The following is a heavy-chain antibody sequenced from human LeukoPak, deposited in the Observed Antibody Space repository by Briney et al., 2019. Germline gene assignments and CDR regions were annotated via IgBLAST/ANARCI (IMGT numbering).Heavy chain of an antibody. CDR1: GFTFSSYA. CDR3: ARADKVGYSSGWYAD. V-gene: IGHV3-21*01. D-gene: IGHD6-19*01. CDR2: ISSSSSYI. J-gene: IGHJ4*02. Sequence: GGPLRLSCAASGFTFSSYAMSWVRQAPGKGLEWVSSISSSSSYIYYADSVKGRFTISRDNAKNSLYLQMNSLRAEDTAVYYCARADKVGYSSGWYADWGQGTLVTVSS.